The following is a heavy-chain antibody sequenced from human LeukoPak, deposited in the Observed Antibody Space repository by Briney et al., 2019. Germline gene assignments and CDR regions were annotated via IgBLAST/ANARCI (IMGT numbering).Heavy chain of an antibody. CDR3: ARGCLRDGYNYAYFDY. J-gene: IGHJ4*02. CDR2: ISSSGNT. Sequence: SETLSLTCTVSGGSITDYYWTWIRQPPGKGLEWIGYISSSGNTHFNPSLQSRVTLSLDTSKNQFSLKLGSVAAADTAVYYRARGCLRDGYNYAYFDYWGQGTLVTVSS. V-gene: IGHV4-59*01. CDR1: GGSITDYY. D-gene: IGHD5-24*01.